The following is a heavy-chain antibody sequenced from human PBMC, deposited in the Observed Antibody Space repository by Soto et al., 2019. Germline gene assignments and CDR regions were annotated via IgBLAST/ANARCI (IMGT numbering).Heavy chain of an antibody. V-gene: IGHV4-39*02. CDR2: IYYIGNT. Sequence: QLQLQESGSGLVKPAETLSLTCIVSNGSISSSSSYWAWIRQTPGKGLAWIGSIYYIGNTYYNPHLKSGVTISIHTSQTRYSRKMTCVTVADTAVYVCGGQDCAAKGYYFENWGQAALVTVYS. J-gene: IGHJ4*02. CDR1: NGSISSSSSY. D-gene: IGHD2-21*02. CDR3: GGQDCAAKGYYFEN.